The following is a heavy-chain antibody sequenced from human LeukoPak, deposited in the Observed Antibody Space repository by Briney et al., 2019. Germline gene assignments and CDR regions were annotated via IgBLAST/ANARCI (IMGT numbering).Heavy chain of an antibody. J-gene: IGHJ4*02. CDR2: ISGSGGTA. Sequence: PGGSLRLSCAASGFTFSIYAMSWVRQAPGKGLEWVSAISGSGGTAYYADSVKGRFTISRDNSKNTLYLQMNSLRVEDTAVYYCARESQQLIQGACFDYWGQGTLVTVSS. CDR3: ARESQQLIQGACFDY. CDR1: GFTFSIYA. V-gene: IGHV3-23*01. D-gene: IGHD6-13*01.